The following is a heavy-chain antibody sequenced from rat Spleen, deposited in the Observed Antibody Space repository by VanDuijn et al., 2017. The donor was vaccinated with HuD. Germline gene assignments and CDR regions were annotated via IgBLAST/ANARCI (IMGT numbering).Heavy chain of an antibody. D-gene: IGHD1-12*02. J-gene: IGHJ4*01. V-gene: IGHV5S10*01. CDR2: IIYDGSRT. CDR1: GFTFSDYN. CDR3: ATDGYFDGTYYAVYVMDA. Sequence: EVQLVESGGGLVQPGRSLKLSCAASGFTFSDYNMAWVRQAPKKGLDWVATIIYDGSRTYFRDSVMGRFTIPRDNAKSTLYRQMDSLRSEDTATYYCATDGYFDGTYYAVYVMDAWSQGASVTVSS.